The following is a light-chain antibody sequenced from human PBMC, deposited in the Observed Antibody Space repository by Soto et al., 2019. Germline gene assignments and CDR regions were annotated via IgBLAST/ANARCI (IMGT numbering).Light chain of an antibody. J-gene: IGKJ1*01. CDR2: KAS. CDR3: QQYDSYPWT. Sequence: DIQMTQSPSTLSASVGDRVTITCRASQSISSWLAWYQQKPGKATNLLIYKASSLESGVPSRFSGSGSGTEFTLTISSLQPDDFATYYCQQYDSYPWTFGQGTKVDIK. V-gene: IGKV1-5*03. CDR1: QSISSW.